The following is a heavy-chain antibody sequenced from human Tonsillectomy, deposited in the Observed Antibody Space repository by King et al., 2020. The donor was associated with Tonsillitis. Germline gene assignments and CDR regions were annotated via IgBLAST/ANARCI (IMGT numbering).Heavy chain of an antibody. CDR3: AREGGLELAPDH. D-gene: IGHD1-7*01. V-gene: IGHV3-21*01. J-gene: IGHJ4*02. CDR2: SGSRSDYL. Sequence: VQLVESGGGLVKPGGSLRLSCSASGFTFSSYTMTWGRQAPGKGLEWVSCSGSRSDYLYYAELLKGRVTISRDNAKNSLYLQMNSLRAEDTAIYYCAREGGLELAPDHWGQGTLVAVSS. CDR1: GFTFSSYT.